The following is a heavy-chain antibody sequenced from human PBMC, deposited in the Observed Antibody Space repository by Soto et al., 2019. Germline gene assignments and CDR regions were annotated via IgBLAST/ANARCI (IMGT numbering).Heavy chain of an antibody. V-gene: IGHV4-59*01. CDR1: GVSISSYY. CDR3: ARDAPLRGGDYVEAFDI. Sequence: KTSETLSLTCTFSGVSISSYYWSWIRQPPGKGLEWIGYIYYSGSTNYNPSLKSRVTISVDTSKNQFSLKLSSVTAADTAVYYCARDAPLRGGDYVEAFDIWGQGTMVTVSS. CDR2: IYYSGST. D-gene: IGHD4-17*01. J-gene: IGHJ3*02.